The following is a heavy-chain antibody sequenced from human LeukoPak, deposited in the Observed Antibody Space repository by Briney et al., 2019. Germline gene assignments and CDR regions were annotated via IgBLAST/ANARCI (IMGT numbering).Heavy chain of an antibody. CDR1: GFTLSSYG. CDR2: ISYDGRNK. J-gene: IGHJ3*02. V-gene: IGHV3-30*03. CDR3: ARDRSGWYKDAFDI. D-gene: IGHD6-19*01. Sequence: GGSLRLSCAASGFTLSSYGMHWVRQGPGKGLEWEAFISYDGRNKYYGDSVKGRFTISRDNSKNTLYLQMNNLTLEDTAVYYCARDRSGWYKDAFDIWGQGTMVTVSS.